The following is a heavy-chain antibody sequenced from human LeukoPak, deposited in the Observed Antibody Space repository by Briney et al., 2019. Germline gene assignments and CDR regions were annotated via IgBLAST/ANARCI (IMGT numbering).Heavy chain of an antibody. V-gene: IGHV1-2*02. D-gene: IGHD2-21*02. CDR2: INPNSGGT. J-gene: IGHJ4*02. CDR3: ARLPLAYCGGDCYSSSY. CDR1: GYTFTGYY. Sequence: ASVKVSFKASGYTFTGYYMHWVRQAPGQGLEWMGWINPNSGGTNYAQKFQGRVTMTRDTSISTAYMELSRLRSDDTAVYYCARLPLAYCGGDCYSSSYWGQGTLVTVSS.